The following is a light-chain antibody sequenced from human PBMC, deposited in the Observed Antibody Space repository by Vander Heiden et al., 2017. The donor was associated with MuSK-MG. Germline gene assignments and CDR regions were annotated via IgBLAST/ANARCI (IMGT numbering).Light chain of an antibody. V-gene: IGKV1-39*01. CDR1: QSISSY. CDR3: QQRYSTPST. CDR2: AAS. Sequence: DIQMTQSPSSLSASVGDRVTLTCRASQSISSYLNWYQQKPGKAPQLLIYAASSLQSGVPSRFSGSGSGTDFTLTIISLQPADVATYYCQQRYSTPSTFGQGTKLEIK. J-gene: IGKJ2*01.